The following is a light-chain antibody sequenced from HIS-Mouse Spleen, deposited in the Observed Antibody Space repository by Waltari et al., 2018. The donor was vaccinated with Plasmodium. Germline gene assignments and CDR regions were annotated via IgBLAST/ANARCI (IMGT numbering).Light chain of an antibody. J-gene: IGKJ2*01. CDR2: DAS. V-gene: IGKV1-13*02. CDR1: QGISSA. Sequence: AIQLTQSPSSLSVSVGDRVTITCRASQGISSALAWYQQKPGKAPKLLIYDASSLESGVPSRFSGSGSGTDFTLTISSLQPEDFATYYCQQFNSYPTFGQGTKLEIK. CDR3: QQFNSYPT.